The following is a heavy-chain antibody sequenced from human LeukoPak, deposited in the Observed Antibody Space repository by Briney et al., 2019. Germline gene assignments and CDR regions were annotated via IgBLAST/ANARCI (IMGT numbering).Heavy chain of an antibody. CDR2: ISRSSNYK. CDR1: GFTFSSYS. CDR3: ARDLMGIAYRGAFYY. D-gene: IGHD6-13*01. J-gene: IGHJ4*02. V-gene: IGHV3-21*04. Sequence: GGSLRLSCAASGFTFSSYSMNWVRQAPGKGLEWVSSISRSSNYKYYADSVKGRFTISRDNAKNSLYLQMNSLRAVDTAVYYCARDLMGIAYRGAFYYWGQGTLVTVSS.